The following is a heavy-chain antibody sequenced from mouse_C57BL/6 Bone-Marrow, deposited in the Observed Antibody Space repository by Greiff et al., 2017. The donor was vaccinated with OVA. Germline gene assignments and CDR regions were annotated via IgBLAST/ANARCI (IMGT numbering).Heavy chain of an antibody. V-gene: IGHV1-18*01. Sequence: SGPELVKPGASVKIPCKASGYTFTDYNMDWVKQSHGKSLEWIGDINPNNGGTIYNQKFKGKATLTVDKSSSTAYMELRSLTSEDTAVYYCARTGSSNWYFDVWGTGTTVTVSS. J-gene: IGHJ1*03. D-gene: IGHD1-1*01. CDR3: ARTGSSNWYFDV. CDR2: INPNNGGT. CDR1: GYTFTDYN.